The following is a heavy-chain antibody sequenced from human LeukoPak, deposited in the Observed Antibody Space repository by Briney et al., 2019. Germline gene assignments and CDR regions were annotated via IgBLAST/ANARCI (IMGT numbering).Heavy chain of an antibody. CDR3: AKAAQLWFGESYYYYGMDV. Sequence: GRSLRLSCAASGFTFSSYGMHWVRQAPGKGLEWVAVISYDGSNKYYADSVKGRFTISRDNSKNTLYLQMNSLRAEDTAVDYCAKAAQLWFGESYYYYGMDVLGQGTTVTVSS. CDR1: GFTFSSYG. V-gene: IGHV3-30*18. CDR2: ISYDGSNK. J-gene: IGHJ6*02. D-gene: IGHD3-10*01.